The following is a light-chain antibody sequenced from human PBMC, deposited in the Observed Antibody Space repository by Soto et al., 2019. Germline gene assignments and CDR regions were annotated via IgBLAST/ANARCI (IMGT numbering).Light chain of an antibody. CDR1: QEISTR. Sequence: DIRLSQSPSSVSASVGDRVTITCRASQEISTRLAWYQQKPGTAPKLLIYAASTLLSGVPSRFSGSGSGTDFSLTVSSLQPEDLATYFCQQANTFPWTFGQGTKVDI. CDR3: QQANTFPWT. V-gene: IGKV1-12*01. J-gene: IGKJ1*01. CDR2: AAS.